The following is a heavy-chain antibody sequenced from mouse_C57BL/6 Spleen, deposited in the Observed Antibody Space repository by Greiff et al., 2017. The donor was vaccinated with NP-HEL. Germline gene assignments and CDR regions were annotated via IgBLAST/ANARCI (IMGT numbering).Heavy chain of an antibody. J-gene: IGHJ2*01. CDR3: ARRGRVDY. Sequence: QVQLQQPGAELVKPGASVKLSCKASGYTFTSYWMQWVKQRPGQGLEWIGEIDPSDSYTNYNQKFKGKATLTVDTSSSTAYMQLSSLTSEDSAVYYCARRGRVDYWGEGTTLTVSS. V-gene: IGHV1-50*01. CDR2: IDPSDSYT. CDR1: GYTFTSYW.